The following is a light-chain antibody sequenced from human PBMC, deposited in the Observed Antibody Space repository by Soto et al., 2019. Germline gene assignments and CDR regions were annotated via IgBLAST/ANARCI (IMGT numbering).Light chain of an antibody. CDR1: QNIRAW. Sequence: DIQMTQSPSTLSTSVGDRVTITCRASQNIRAWLAWYQQKPGKAPKLLIYTASSLESGVPSRFSGSGSGTDFTLTISSLQPDDFATYYCQQYNSDSRTFGQGTKVEIK. CDR3: QQYNSDSRT. CDR2: TAS. J-gene: IGKJ1*01. V-gene: IGKV1-5*03.